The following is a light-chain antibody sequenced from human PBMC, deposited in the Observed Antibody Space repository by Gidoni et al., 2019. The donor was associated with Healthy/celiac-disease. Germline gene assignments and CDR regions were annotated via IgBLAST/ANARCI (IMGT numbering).Light chain of an antibody. CDR3: QAWDSSTYV. CDR1: KLGDKY. Sequence: SYDLTQPPSVSVSPGQPASITRSGDKLGDKYACWYQQKPCQSPVLVIYQDSKRPSGIPERFSGSNSGNTATLTISGTQARDEADYYCQAWDSSTYVFGTGTKVTVL. V-gene: IGLV3-1*01. J-gene: IGLJ1*01. CDR2: QDS.